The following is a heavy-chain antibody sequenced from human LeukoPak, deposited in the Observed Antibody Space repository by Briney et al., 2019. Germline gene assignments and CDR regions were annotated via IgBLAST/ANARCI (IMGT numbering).Heavy chain of an antibody. CDR2: IKQDGSEE. J-gene: IGHJ5*02. D-gene: IGHD6-19*01. V-gene: IGHV3-7*05. CDR1: GFTFSSSW. CDR3: ASSRAHSSGWYRSWFDP. Sequence: SGGSLRLSCAASGFTFSSSWMSWVRQAPGKGLEWVANIKQDGSEEVYVDSVKGRFTISRDNAKNSLFLQMNTLRAEDTAVYYCASSRAHSSGWYRSWFDPWGQGTLVTVSS.